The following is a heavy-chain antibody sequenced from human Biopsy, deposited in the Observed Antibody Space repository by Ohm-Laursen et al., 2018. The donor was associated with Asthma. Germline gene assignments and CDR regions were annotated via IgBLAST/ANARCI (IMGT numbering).Heavy chain of an antibody. V-gene: IGHV3-30*03. CDR3: ARARRSLLLPDYYYYGMDV. J-gene: IGHJ6*02. CDR1: GFTVSRDH. D-gene: IGHD3-22*01. CDR2: ISYDGSNK. Sequence: SLRLSCTASGFTVSRDHMFWVRQAPGKGLEWVAVISYDGSNKYYADSVKGRFTISRDNSKNTLYLQMNSLRAEDTAVYYCARARRSLLLPDYYYYGMDVWGQGTTVTVSS.